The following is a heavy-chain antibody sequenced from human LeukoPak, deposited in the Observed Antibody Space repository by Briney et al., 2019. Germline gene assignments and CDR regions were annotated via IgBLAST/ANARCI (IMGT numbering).Heavy chain of an antibody. V-gene: IGHV3-11*01. J-gene: IGHJ5*02. Sequence: GGSLRLSCAASGFTFSDYYMSWIRQAPGKGLEWVSYISSSGSTIYYADSVKGRFTISRDSAKNSLYLQMNSLRAEDTAVYYCARGRLAWYLGWFDPWGQGTLVTVSS. D-gene: IGHD3/OR15-3a*01. CDR2: ISSSGSTI. CDR3: ARGRLAWYLGWFDP. CDR1: GFTFSDYY.